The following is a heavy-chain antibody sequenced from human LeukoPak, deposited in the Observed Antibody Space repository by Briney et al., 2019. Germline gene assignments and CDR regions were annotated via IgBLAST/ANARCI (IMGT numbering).Heavy chain of an antibody. V-gene: IGHV3-20*04. J-gene: IGHJ4*02. CDR3: AREARYSYNFHFGY. CDR1: GFPFDDYR. D-gene: IGHD5-18*01. CDR2: INWEVDST. Sequence: GGPVTLPCAASGFPFDDYRMRWVRQAPGKGLEGVCGINWEVDSTGDADSVKGRFTISRDNARNSMYLQMNSLRAEDTAVYYCAREARYSYNFHFGYWGQGTLVTVSS.